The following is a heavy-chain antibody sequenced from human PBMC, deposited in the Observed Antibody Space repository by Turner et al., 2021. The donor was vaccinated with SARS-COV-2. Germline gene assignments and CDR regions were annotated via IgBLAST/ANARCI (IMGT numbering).Heavy chain of an antibody. CDR1: GYSFTSYW. Sequence: EVQLVQSGAVVNKPGESLKISCKGSGYSFTSYWIGWVRQMPGRGLEWMWIIYPGDSDTRYSPSFQGQVTISADKSISTAYLQWISLKASDTAMYYCARSTLGMGGWFDPWGQGTLVTVSS. V-gene: IGHV5-51*03. CDR3: ARSTLGMGGWFDP. J-gene: IGHJ5*02. D-gene: IGHD7-27*01. CDR2: IYPGDSDT.